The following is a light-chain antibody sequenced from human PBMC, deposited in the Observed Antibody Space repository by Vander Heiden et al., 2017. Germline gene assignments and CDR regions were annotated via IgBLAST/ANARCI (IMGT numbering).Light chain of an antibody. Sequence: VPTQPPSVAVAPGKTARITCGGNNIGSKSVHWYQQKPGQAPGLVVYDDSDRPSGIPERFSGSNSGNTATLTISRVEAGDEADYYCQVWDSSSDRVVFGGGTKLTVL. CDR3: QVWDSSSDRVV. J-gene: IGLJ2*01. V-gene: IGLV3-21*03. CDR2: DDS. CDR1: NIGSKS.